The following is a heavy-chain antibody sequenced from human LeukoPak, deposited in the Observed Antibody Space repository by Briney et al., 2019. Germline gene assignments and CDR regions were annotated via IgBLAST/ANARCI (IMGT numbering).Heavy chain of an antibody. CDR1: GDTFSSYA. CDR2: IIPIFGTA. CDR3: HRFVGGYVMGNYYDSSGYFDY. D-gene: IGHD3-22*01. J-gene: IGHJ4*02. V-gene: IGHV1-69*01. Sequence: GASVRVSCKASGDTFSSYAISWVRQAPGQGLEWMGGIIPIFGTANYAQKFQGRVTITADESTSTAYMELSSLRSEDKPVYHCHRFVGGYVMGNYYDSSGYFDYWGQGTLVTVSS.